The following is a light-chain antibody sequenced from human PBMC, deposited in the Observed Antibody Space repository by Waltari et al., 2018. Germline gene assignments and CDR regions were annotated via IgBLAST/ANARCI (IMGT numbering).Light chain of an antibody. V-gene: IGLV2-14*03. CDR1: GSDIGGFNY. Sequence: QSALTQPASVSGSPGQSITISCSGTGSDIGGFNYVSWYQKRPGKAPKLLIYGVSQRPSGVSDRFSGSKSGNRASLTISGLQAEDDSDYYCCSYTTTTTWVFGGGTKLTVL. CDR2: GVS. J-gene: IGLJ3*02. CDR3: CSYTTTTTWV.